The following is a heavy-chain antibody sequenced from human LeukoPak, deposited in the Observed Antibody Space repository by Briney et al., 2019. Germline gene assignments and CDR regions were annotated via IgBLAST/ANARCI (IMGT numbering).Heavy chain of an antibody. CDR1: GFTVSSNY. D-gene: IGHD6-19*01. CDR3: ARGSYSSGWTDFDY. V-gene: IGHV3-53*01. J-gene: IGHJ4*02. CDR2: IYSGGST. Sequence: GGSLRLSCAASGFTVSSNYMSWVRLAPGKGLEWVSVIYSGGSTYYADSVKGRFTISRDNSKNTLYLQMNSLRAEDTAVYYCARGSYSSGWTDFDYWGQGTLVTVSS.